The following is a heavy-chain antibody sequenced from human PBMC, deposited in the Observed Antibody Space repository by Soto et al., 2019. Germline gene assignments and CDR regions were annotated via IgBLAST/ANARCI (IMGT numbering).Heavy chain of an antibody. CDR3: ARLRYSSGYFDS. CDR2: LDPSDSYT. CDR1: GYSFTSYW. D-gene: IGHD6-19*01. Sequence: HGESLKISCKGSGYSFTSYWISWVRQMPGKGLEWMGRLDPSDSYTSYSPSFQGHVTISTDKSISTAYLQWSSLKASDTAMYYCARLRYSSGYFDSWGQGTLVTVSS. V-gene: IGHV5-10-1*01. J-gene: IGHJ4*02.